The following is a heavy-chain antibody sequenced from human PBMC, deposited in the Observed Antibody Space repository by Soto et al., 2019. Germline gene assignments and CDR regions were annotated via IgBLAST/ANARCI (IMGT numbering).Heavy chain of an antibody. CDR1: GGSISGGGGYY. V-gene: IGHV4-31*03. CDR3: ARRASSGRDPFHFDY. J-gene: IGHJ4*02. Sequence: QVHLQESGPGLVKASQTLSLTCTVSGGSISGGGGYYWSWIRQHPGKGLEWIGYIYYSGSPYYNPSLKSRATISVDTSENQFSLKLSSVTAADTAVYYCARRASSGRDPFHFDYWGQGTLVAVSS. CDR2: IYYSGSP. D-gene: IGHD6-6*01.